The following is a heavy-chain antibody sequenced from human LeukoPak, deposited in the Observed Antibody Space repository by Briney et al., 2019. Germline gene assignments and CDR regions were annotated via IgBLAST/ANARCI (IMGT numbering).Heavy chain of an antibody. CDR2: ISSSSSTI. CDR1: GFTFSSYE. CDR3: ARDFLPINYDILTGYPYYFDY. V-gene: IGHV3-48*01. Sequence: GGSLRLSCAASGFTFSSYEMNWVRQAPGKGLEWVSYISSSSSTIYYADSVKGRFTISRDNAKNSLYLQMNSLRAEDTAVYYCARDFLPINYDILTGYPYYFDYWGQGTLVTVSS. J-gene: IGHJ4*02. D-gene: IGHD3-9*01.